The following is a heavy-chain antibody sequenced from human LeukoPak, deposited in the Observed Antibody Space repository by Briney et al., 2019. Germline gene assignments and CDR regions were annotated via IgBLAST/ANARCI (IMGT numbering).Heavy chain of an antibody. V-gene: IGHV1-2*06. CDR3: ARDRNFGDYLGDY. CDR1: GYTFTDFF. Sequence: ASVRLSCKASGYTFTDFFIHWVRQAPGQGLEWMGRIKPIGGGTVYAQKFQGRVTMTRDTSISTAYMELSRLRSDDTAVYYCARDRNFGDYLGDYWGQGTLVTVSS. J-gene: IGHJ4*02. D-gene: IGHD4-17*01. CDR2: IKPIGGGT.